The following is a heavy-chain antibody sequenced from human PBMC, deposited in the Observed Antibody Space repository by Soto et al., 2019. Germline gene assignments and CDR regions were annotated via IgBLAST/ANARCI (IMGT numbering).Heavy chain of an antibody. Sequence: QLQLQESSAGLVKPSQTLSLTCAVSGVSISSGGYSWSWMRQPPGKGLEWIGYIYHSGSTYYNPSLKSRVTISVDRSKNQFSLKLSSVTAADTAVYYCARVPDLWGQGTTVTVSS. CDR1: GVSISSGGYS. J-gene: IGHJ6*02. CDR3: ARVPDL. V-gene: IGHV4-30-2*01. CDR2: IYHSGST.